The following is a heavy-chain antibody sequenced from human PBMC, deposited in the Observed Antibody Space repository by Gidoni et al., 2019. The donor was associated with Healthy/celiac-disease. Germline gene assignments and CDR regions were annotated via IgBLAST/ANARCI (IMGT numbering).Heavy chain of an antibody. CDR1: GFSLSNARMG. J-gene: IGHJ6*03. V-gene: IGHV2-26*01. D-gene: IGHD1-20*01. CDR3: ARIGSPNWNYDYYYYMDV. Sequence: QVTLKESGPVLVKPTETLTLTCTVSGFSLSNARMGVSWIRQPPGKALEWLAHIFSNDEKAYSTSLKSRLTISKDTSKSQVVLTMTNMDPVDTATYYCARIGSPNWNYDYYYYMDVWGKGTTVTVSS. CDR2: IFSNDEK.